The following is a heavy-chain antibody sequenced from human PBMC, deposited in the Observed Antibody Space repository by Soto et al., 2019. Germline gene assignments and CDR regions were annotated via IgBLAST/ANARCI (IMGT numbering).Heavy chain of an antibody. CDR2: ISPYSGNT. J-gene: IGHJ6*02. Sequence: QVQLVQSGDEVRKPGSSVKVSCKASGYIFVNYGIAWVRQAPGQGLEWMGWISPYSGNTHYASKVQGRLTMTTDTSTRTADMDLGTLTSGATPVYYCAMVDNYVTPTPQDVWGQGTTITVSS. CDR1: GYIFVNYG. D-gene: IGHD3-16*01. V-gene: IGHV1-18*01. CDR3: AMVDNYVTPTPQDV.